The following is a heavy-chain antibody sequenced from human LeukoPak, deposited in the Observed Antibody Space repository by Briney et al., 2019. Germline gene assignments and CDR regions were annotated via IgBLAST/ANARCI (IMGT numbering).Heavy chain of an antibody. CDR3: ARDLRVVVPAAIRDYYYYMDV. CDR2: IYYSGST. D-gene: IGHD2-2*02. CDR1: GESISGFY. Sequence: PSETLSLTCTVSGESISGFYWNWIRQPPGKGLEWIGYIYYSGSTNYNPSLKSRVTISVDTSKNQFSLKLSSVTAADTAVYYCARDLRVVVPAAIRDYYYYMDVWGKGTTVTVSS. J-gene: IGHJ6*03. V-gene: IGHV4-59*12.